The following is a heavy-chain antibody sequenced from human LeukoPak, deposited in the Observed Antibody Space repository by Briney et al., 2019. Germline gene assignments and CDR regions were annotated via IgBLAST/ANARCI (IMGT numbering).Heavy chain of an antibody. CDR2: ISSSSSTI. D-gene: IGHD1-26*01. Sequence: GGSLRLSCAASGFTFSSYSMNWVRQAPGKGLEWVSYISSSSSTIYYADSVKGRFTISRDNAKNSLYLKMNSLRDEDTAVYYCASSEGATADYWGQGTLVTVSS. CDR1: GFTFSSYS. CDR3: ASSEGATADY. V-gene: IGHV3-48*02. J-gene: IGHJ4*02.